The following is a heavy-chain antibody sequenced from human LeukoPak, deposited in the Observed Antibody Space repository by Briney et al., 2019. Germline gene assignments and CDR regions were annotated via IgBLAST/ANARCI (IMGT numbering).Heavy chain of an antibody. J-gene: IGHJ5*02. CDR2: IYTSGST. V-gene: IGHV4-4*07. D-gene: IGHD3-3*01. CDR3: ARVPCADFWSGQCWFDP. CDR1: GGSISSYY. Sequence: PSETLSLTCTVSGGSISSYYWSWIRQPAGKGLEWIGRIYTSGSTNYNPSLKSRVTMSVDTSKNQFSLKLSSVTAADTAVYYCARVPCADFWSGQCWFDPWGQGTLVTVSS.